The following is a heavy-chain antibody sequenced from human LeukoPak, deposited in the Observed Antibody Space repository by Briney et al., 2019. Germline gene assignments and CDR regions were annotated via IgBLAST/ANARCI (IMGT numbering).Heavy chain of an antibody. CDR2: ISGSGGST. CDR3: AKSRLTGDQLLYFDY. J-gene: IGHJ4*02. CDR1: GFTFSSYA. V-gene: IGHV3-23*01. Sequence: GGSLRLSCAASGFTFSSYAMSWVRQARGKGLEWVSAISGSGGSTYYADSVKGRFTISRDNSKNTLYLQMNSLRAEDTAVYYCAKSRLTGDQLLYFDYWGQGTLVTVSS. D-gene: IGHD2-2*01.